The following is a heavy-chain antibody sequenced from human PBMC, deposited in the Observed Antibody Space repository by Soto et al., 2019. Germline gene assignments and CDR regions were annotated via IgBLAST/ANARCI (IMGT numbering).Heavy chain of an antibody. Sequence: SETLSLTCTVSGGSISSGGYYWSWIRQHPGKGLEWIGYIYYSGSTYYNPSLKSRVTISVDTSKNQFSLKLSSVTAADTAVYYCARDRYYYDSSGYYVRPIDAFDIWGQGTMVTVSS. CDR2: IYYSGST. D-gene: IGHD3-22*01. CDR3: ARDRYYYDSSGYYVRPIDAFDI. CDR1: GGSISSGGYY. V-gene: IGHV4-31*03. J-gene: IGHJ3*02.